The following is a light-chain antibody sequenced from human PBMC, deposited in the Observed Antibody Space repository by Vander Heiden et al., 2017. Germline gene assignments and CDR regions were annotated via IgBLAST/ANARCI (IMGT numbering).Light chain of an antibody. V-gene: IGLV2-14*03. Sequence: QSALTPPASVSGSPGQSIPISCTGTSSDVGGYNYVSWYQQHPGKAPKLMIYDVSNRPSGVSNRFSGSKSGNPASLTISGLQAEDEADYYCSSYTTSSTLVFGGGTKLTVL. CDR1: SSDVGGYNY. CDR2: DVS. CDR3: SSYTTSSTLV. J-gene: IGLJ2*01.